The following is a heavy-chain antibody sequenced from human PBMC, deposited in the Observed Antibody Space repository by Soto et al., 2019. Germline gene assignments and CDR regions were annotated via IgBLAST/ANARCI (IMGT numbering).Heavy chain of an antibody. V-gene: IGHV1-46*04. CDR3: ASSPPLRECPGGDCSHFDF. J-gene: IGHJ4*02. CDR2: INPSSSVS. CDR1: GYRFTAYY. D-gene: IGHD2-21*02. Sequence: QVQLVQSGAEVQKPGASVKVSCKASGYRFTAYYMHWVRQAPGQGLEWIAIINPSSSVSTYAQRLQRRFTMTRDTSTSTVYMELSRLRSEDTAVYYCASSPPLRECPGGDCSHFDFWGQGTLVTVSS.